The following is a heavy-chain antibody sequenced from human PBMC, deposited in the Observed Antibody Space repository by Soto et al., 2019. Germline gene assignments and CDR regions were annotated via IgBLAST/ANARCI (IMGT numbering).Heavy chain of an antibody. D-gene: IGHD4-17*01. CDR3: AKDDYGGY. CDR1: GFTFSSYA. J-gene: IGHJ4*02. V-gene: IGHV3-23*01. CDR2: ISGSGGST. Sequence: EVQLLESGGGLVQPGGSLRLSCAASGFTFSSYAMSWVRQAPGKGLEWVSAISGSGGSTYYAASVKGRFTISRGNSKNTLYLKMNSLRAEETAVYYCAKDDYGGYWGQGTLVTVSS.